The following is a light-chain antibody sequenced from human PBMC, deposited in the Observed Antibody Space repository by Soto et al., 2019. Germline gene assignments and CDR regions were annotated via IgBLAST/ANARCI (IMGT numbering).Light chain of an antibody. V-gene: IGKV1-8*01. Sequence: AIRMTQSPSSFSASTGDRVTITCRASQGISSYLAWYQQKPGKAPKLLIYAASTLQSGVPSRSSGSGSGTDFTLTISCLQSEDFATYYCQQYYSYPFTFGGGTMVDIK. CDR2: AAS. CDR3: QQYYSYPFT. CDR1: QGISSY. J-gene: IGKJ4*01.